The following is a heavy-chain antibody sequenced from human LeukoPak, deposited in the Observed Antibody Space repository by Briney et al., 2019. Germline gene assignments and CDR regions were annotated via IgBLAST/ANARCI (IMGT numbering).Heavy chain of an antibody. J-gene: IGHJ5*02. CDR1: GDSISSYY. CDR2: IYASGGT. D-gene: IGHD1-26*01. Sequence: SETLSLTCTVSGDSISSYYWSWIRQPAGKGLEWIGRIYASGGTNYNPSLKSRVTMSVDTSNNQFSLRLTSMTAADTAVYYCARRGSQGWFDPWGQGTLVTVSS. CDR3: ARRGSQGWFDP. V-gene: IGHV4-4*07.